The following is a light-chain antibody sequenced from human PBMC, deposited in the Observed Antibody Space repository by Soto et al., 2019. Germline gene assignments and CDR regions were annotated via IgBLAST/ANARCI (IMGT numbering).Light chain of an antibody. CDR1: SGHSAYA. Sequence: QSVLTQLPSASASLGASVKLTCTLSSGHSAYAIAWHQQQPEKGTRYLMKVDIDGSHTRGDGIPDRFSGSISGAERYLTISRLQSEEEADYYCQTSGYGTVVFGGGTKLTVL. J-gene: IGLJ3*02. CDR2: VDIDGSH. V-gene: IGLV4-69*01. CDR3: QTSGYGTVV.